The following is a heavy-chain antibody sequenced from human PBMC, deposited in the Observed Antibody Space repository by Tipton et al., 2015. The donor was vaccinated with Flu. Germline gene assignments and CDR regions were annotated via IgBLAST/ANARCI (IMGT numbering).Heavy chain of an antibody. J-gene: IGHJ4*02. Sequence: TLSLTCSVSGDSIGSDYYWAWIRQPPGKGLEWIGNIHHTGTTYYNPSLKSRLTISVDTSKNQFSLRLSSVTAADTAVYYCARHTGDSVRGVIDYWGQGTLVTVSS. CDR2: IHHTGTT. CDR1: GDSIGSDYY. D-gene: IGHD3-10*02. V-gene: IGHV4-38-2*01. CDR3: ARHTGDSVRGVIDY.